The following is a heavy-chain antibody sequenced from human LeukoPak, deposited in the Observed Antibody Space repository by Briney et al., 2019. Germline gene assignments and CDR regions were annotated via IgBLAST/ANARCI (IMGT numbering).Heavy chain of an antibody. J-gene: IGHJ5*02. CDR1: RFIFSNYW. V-gene: IGHV3-7*01. CDR3: ARDRAYYGSGSGTRKFDP. CDR2: INQDGSEK. D-gene: IGHD3-10*01. Sequence: PGGSLRLSCTGCRFIFSNYWMSWVRQAPGKGLEWVANINQDGSEKYYVDSVKGRFTVSRDNAKNSLYLQMHSVRAEDTAVYYCARDRAYYGSGSGTRKFDPWGQGTLVTVSS.